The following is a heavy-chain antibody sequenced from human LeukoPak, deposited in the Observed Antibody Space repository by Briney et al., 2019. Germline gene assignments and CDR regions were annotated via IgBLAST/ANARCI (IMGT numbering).Heavy chain of an antibody. CDR2: ISGSGGST. V-gene: IGHV3-23*01. D-gene: IGHD2-2*01. J-gene: IGHJ4*02. Sequence: GGSLRLSCAASGFTFSGYAMSWVRQAPGKGLEWVSAISGSGGSTYYADSVKGRFTISRDNSKNTLYLQMNSLRAEDTAVYYCAKDGYCSSTICPTGYFFDYWGQGTLVTVSS. CDR1: GFTFSGYA. CDR3: AKDGYCSSTICPTGYFFDY.